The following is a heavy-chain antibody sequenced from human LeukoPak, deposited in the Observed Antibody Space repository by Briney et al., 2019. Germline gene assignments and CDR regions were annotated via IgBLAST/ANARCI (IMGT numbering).Heavy chain of an antibody. Sequence: AASVKVSCKASGYTFTSYDINWVRQATGQGLEWMGWMNPNSGNSGYAQKFQGRVTMTRNTSKSTAYMELSSLRSEDTAVYYCARAAKSEDGVLLWFGELLWRGYYYYGMDVWGQGTTVTVSS. CDR2: MNPNSGNS. V-gene: IGHV1-8*01. CDR1: GYTFTSYD. CDR3: ARAAKSEDGVLLWFGELLWRGYYYYGMDV. D-gene: IGHD3-10*01. J-gene: IGHJ6*02.